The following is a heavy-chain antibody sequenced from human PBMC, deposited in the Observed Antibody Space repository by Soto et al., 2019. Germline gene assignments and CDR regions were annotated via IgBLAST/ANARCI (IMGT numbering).Heavy chain of an antibody. Sequence: QLQLQESGPGLVKPSETLSLTCTVSGTSISTTDYYWGWIRQPPGKGLEWITSIYYTGMTYYNPSLKSRVTNSVDTSKKQFSLKLSSGTAANRAVYYWAAGPRSNHGYRPFDYLGQGTLVTVSS. D-gene: IGHD6-25*01. CDR3: AAGPRSNHGYRPFDY. CDR1: GTSISTTDYY. J-gene: IGHJ4*02. V-gene: IGHV4-39*01. CDR2: IYYTGMT.